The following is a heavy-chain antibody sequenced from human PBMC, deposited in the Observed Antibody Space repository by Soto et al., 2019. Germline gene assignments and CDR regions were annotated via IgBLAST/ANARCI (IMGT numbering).Heavy chain of an antibody. J-gene: IGHJ6*02. CDR3: ARDPVLYEGAGMDV. CDR2: IWYDGSNK. Sequence: QVQLVESGGGVVQPGRSLRLSCAASGFTFSSYGMHWVRQAPGKGLEWVAVIWYDGSNKYYADSVKVRFTISRDNSKNTLYLQMNSLRAEDTAVYYCARDPVLYEGAGMDVWGQGTKVTVSS. D-gene: IGHD2-15*01. CDR1: GFTFSSYG. V-gene: IGHV3-33*01.